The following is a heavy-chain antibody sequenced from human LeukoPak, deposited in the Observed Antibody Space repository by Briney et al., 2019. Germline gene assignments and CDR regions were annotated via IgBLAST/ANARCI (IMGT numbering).Heavy chain of an antibody. CDR2: IYTSGST. Sequence: SETLSLTCTVSGGSISSYYWSWIRQPAGKGLEWIGRIYTSGSTNYNPSLKSRVTMSVDTSKNQFSLKLSSVTAADTAVYYCARGYRIQLWTKHYYYGMDVWGQGTTVTVSS. J-gene: IGHJ6*02. D-gene: IGHD5-18*01. CDR3: ARGYRIQLWTKHYYYGMDV. CDR1: GGSISSYY. V-gene: IGHV4-4*07.